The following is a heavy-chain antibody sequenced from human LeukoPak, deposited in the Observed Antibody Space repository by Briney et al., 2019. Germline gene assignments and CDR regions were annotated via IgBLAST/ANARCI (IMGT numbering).Heavy chain of an antibody. CDR1: GFTFSSYW. V-gene: IGHV3-7*01. Sequence: GGSLRLSCAAPGFTFSSYWMSWVRQAPGKGLEWVANIKQDGSEKYYVDSVKGRFTISRDNGKNSLYLQMNSLRAEDTAVYYCARVDYGDPHLDFDYWGQGTLVTVSS. CDR3: ARVDYGDPHLDFDY. J-gene: IGHJ4*02. CDR2: IKQDGSEK. D-gene: IGHD4-17*01.